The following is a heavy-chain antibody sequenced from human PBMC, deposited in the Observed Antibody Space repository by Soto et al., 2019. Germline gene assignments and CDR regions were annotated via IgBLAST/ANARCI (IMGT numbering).Heavy chain of an antibody. CDR3: AKDKGDYLTGYFDY. D-gene: IGHD4-17*01. J-gene: IGHJ4*02. V-gene: IGHV3-30*18. Sequence: GESLKISCAASGFTFSSYGMHWVRQAPGKGLEWVAVISYDGSNKYYADSVKGRFTISRDNSKNTLYLQMNSLRAEDTAVYYCAKDKGDYLTGYFDYWGQGTLVTVSS. CDR1: GFTFSSYG. CDR2: ISYDGSNK.